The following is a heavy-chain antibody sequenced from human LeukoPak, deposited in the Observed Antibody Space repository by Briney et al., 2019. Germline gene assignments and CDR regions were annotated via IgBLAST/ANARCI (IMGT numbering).Heavy chain of an antibody. CDR1: GFTVSSNY. CDR2: IYSGGST. Sequence: GGSLRLSCAASGFTVSSNYMSWVRQAPGKGLEWVSVIYSGGSTYYADSVKGRFTISRDNSKNTLYLQMNSLRAEDTAVYYCARGGVLRYFDWSSYYFDYWGQGTLVTVSS. V-gene: IGHV3-53*01. CDR3: ARGGVLRYFDWSSYYFDY. J-gene: IGHJ4*02. D-gene: IGHD3-9*01.